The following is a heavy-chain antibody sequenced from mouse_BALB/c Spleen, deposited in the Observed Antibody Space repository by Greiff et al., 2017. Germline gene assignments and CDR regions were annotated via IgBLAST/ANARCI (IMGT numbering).Heavy chain of an antibody. V-gene: IGHV1-69*01. CDR1: GYTFTDYW. CDR3: ARWGYDGKTRFDY. Sequence: QVQLQQPGAELVMPGASVKMSCKASGYTFTDYWMHWVKQRPGQGLEWIGAIDTSDSYTSYNQKFKGKATLTVDESSSTAYMQLSSLTSEDSAVYYCARWGYDGKTRFDYWGQGTSVTVSS. CDR2: IDTSDSYT. D-gene: IGHD2-14*01. J-gene: IGHJ4*01.